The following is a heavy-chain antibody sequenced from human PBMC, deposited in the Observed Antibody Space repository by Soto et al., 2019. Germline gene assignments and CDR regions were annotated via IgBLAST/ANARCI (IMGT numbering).Heavy chain of an antibody. D-gene: IGHD3-9*01. CDR1: GFTFSNYA. J-gene: IGHJ1*01. CDR3: AKGRDDTEGDVESFQN. V-gene: IGHV3-23*01. CDR2: ITKSGSRT. Sequence: EVQLLESGGGLVQPGGSLRLSCAASGFTFSNYAMSWVRQAPGKGPEWVSTITKSGSRTYDVDSVKGRFTISRDNSKNTLFTHLNSLRVEDTGTYYCAKGRDDTEGDVESFQNWGQGTLVTVSS.